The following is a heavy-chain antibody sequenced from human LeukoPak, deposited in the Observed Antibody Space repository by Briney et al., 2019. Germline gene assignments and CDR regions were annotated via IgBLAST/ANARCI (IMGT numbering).Heavy chain of an antibody. Sequence: SVKVSCKASGGTFSSYAMHWVRQAPGQRLEWMGWINAGNGNTKYSQKFQGRVTITRDTSASTAYMELSSLRSEDTAVYYCAREGRPNYCGSGSYSALDYWGQGTLVTVSS. CDR1: GGTFSSYA. CDR2: INAGNGNT. J-gene: IGHJ4*02. CDR3: AREGRPNYCGSGSYSALDY. V-gene: IGHV1-3*01. D-gene: IGHD3-10*01.